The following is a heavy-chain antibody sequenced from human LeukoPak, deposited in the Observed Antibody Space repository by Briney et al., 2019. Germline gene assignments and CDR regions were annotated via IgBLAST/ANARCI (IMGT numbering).Heavy chain of an antibody. CDR3: ARVWEYSSGWYDF. V-gene: IGHV3-74*01. D-gene: IGHD6-19*01. J-gene: IGHJ4*02. CDR2: INSDGSGT. Sequence: GGSLRLSCAASGFTFSSHWMHWVRQVPGKGLVWVSRINSDGSGTSYADSVKGRFTISRDNAKYTLYLQMNSLRAEDTAVYYCARVWEYSSGWYDFGGQGTLVTVSS. CDR1: GFTFSSHW.